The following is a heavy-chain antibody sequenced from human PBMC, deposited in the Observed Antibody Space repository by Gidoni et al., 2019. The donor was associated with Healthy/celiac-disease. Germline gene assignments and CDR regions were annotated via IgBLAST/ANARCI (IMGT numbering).Heavy chain of an antibody. CDR3: ARTPWVAAACWYFAL. V-gene: IGHV2-70*04. D-gene: IGHD6-13*01. J-gene: IGHJ2*01. CDR2: VDWDDDK. CDR1: GSSLGPRGMR. Sequence: QVTLKESGPALVKPTQTLTLTCTFSGSSLGPRGMRVSWVRQLPGNPLECLARVDWDDDKFYRTSLKTRLTISKDTSKNQVVLTMTNMDPVNTATYYCARTPWVAAACWYFALWTRGTLVTVSS.